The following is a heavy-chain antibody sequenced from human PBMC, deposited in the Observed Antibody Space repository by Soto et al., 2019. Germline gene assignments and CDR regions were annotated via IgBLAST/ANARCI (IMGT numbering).Heavy chain of an antibody. J-gene: IGHJ4*02. D-gene: IGHD2-2*01. Sequence: PGGSLRLSCAASGFTFSSYWMHWVRQAPGKGLVWVSRINSDGSSTSYADSVKGRFTISRDNAKNTLYLQMNSLRAEDTAVYYCAAXLGYCSSTSCPADGVDYWGQGTLVTVSS. CDR3: AAXLGYCSSTSCPADGVDY. CDR2: INSDGSST. CDR1: GFTFSSYW. V-gene: IGHV3-74*01.